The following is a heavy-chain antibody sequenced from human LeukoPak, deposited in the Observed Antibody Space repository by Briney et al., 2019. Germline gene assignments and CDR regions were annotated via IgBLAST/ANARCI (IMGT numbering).Heavy chain of an antibody. CDR1: GGSISSYY. CDR3: ARGKTAYNYYYGMDV. Sequence: SETLSLTCTVSGGSISSYYWSWIRQPPGKGLEWIEYIYYSGSTNYNPSLKSRVTILVDTSKNQFSLKLSSVTAADTAVYYCARGKTAYNYYYGMDVWGQGTTVTVSS. D-gene: IGHD3-16*01. V-gene: IGHV4-59*08. J-gene: IGHJ6*02. CDR2: IYYSGST.